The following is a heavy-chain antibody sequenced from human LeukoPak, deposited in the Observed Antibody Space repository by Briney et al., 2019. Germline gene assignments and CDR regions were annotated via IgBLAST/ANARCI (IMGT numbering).Heavy chain of an antibody. D-gene: IGHD3-10*01. Sequence: ASVKVSCKASGYTFTSYGISWVRQAPGQGLEWMGWISAYNGNTNYAQKLQGRVTMTTDTSTSTAYMELRSLRSDDTAVYYCARALTGTVRGVPNSPDYWGQGTLVTVSS. CDR2: ISAYNGNT. CDR1: GYTFTSYG. V-gene: IGHV1-18*01. CDR3: ARALTGTVRGVPNSPDY. J-gene: IGHJ4*02.